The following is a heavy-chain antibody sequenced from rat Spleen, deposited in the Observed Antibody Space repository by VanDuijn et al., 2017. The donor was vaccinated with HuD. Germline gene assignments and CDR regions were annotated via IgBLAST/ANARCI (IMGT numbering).Heavy chain of an antibody. CDR3: ARHETLNYFDY. J-gene: IGHJ2*01. D-gene: IGHD4-2*01. CDR1: GFTFNNYW. V-gene: IGHV5-31*01. CDR2: ISHSGGNT. Sequence: EVQLVESGGGLVQPGRSLKLSCVASGFTFNNYWMSWIRQAPGKGLEWVASISHSGGNTYYPDSVKGRFTISRDNAKSTLYLQMDSLRSEDTATYYCARHETLNYFDYWGQGVMVTVSS.